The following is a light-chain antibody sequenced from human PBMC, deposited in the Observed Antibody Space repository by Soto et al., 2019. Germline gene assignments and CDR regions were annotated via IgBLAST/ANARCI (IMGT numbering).Light chain of an antibody. Sequence: DIQMTQSPSSLSASVGDRVTITCRASQDISNYLVWFQQKPGKAPKPLIYGASSLKSGVPSKFSGSGFGTEFTLTITSLQHEDFATYYCQQYNTYPWTFGQGTKVEIK. V-gene: IGKV1-16*02. J-gene: IGKJ1*01. CDR3: QQYNTYPWT. CDR2: GAS. CDR1: QDISNY.